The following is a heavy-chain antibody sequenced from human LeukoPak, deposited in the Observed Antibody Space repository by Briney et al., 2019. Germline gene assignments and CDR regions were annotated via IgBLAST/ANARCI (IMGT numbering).Heavy chain of an antibody. D-gene: IGHD2-15*01. CDR2: INPCGGST. J-gene: IGHJ4*02. CDR1: GSTFTTYY. V-gene: IGHV1-46*01. Sequence: GAPVKPSCKASGSTFTTYYVHGGRQAAGQRLGCMRIINPCGGSTSYAHKFQGRVTMTRDKTTSTVYMELSSLRSEDTAVYYCARMGVGVDQGSSKMLGAFDYWGQGTLVTVSS. CDR3: ARMGVGVDQGSSKMLGAFDY.